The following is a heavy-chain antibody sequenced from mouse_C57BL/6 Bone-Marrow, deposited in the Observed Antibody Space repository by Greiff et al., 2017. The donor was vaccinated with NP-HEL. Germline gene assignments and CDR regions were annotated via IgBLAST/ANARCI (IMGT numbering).Heavy chain of an antibody. J-gene: IGHJ1*03. V-gene: IGHV5-12*01. D-gene: IGHD1-1*01. Sequence: EVQVVESGGGLVQPGGSLKLSCAASGFTFSDYYMYWVRQTPEKRLEWVAYISNGGGSTYYPDTVKGRFTISRDNAKNTLYLQMSRLKSEDTAMYYCARPPLYGSREGYWYFDVWGTGTTVTVSS. CDR2: ISNGGGST. CDR3: ARPPLYGSREGYWYFDV. CDR1: GFTFSDYY.